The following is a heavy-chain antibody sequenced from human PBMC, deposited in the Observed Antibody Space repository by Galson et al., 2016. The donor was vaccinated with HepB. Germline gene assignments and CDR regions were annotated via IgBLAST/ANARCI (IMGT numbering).Heavy chain of an antibody. CDR3: AVGGWTVYYYGLDF. D-gene: IGHD2-15*01. Sequence: SLRLSCAASGFTFNSYAMTWVRQAPGKGLEWVSAISAKGGSTYYADSVKGRFTISRDNSKNTLYLQMKSLGAEDTALYYCAVGGWTVYYYGLDFWGQGTTVTVSS. J-gene: IGHJ6*02. CDR1: GFTFNSYA. CDR2: ISAKGGST. V-gene: IGHV3-23*01.